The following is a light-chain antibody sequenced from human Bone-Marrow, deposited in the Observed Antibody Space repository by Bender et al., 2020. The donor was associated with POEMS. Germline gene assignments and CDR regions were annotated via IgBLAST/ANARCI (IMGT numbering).Light chain of an antibody. CDR1: SSDVGRYNY. J-gene: IGLJ1*01. V-gene: IGLV2-23*02. CDR3: CSYAGSGTFV. CDR2: EVS. Sequence: HSALTQPPSASGSPGQSVTISCTGTSSDVGRYNYVSWYQQHPGKAPKLMIYEVSKRPSGVFNRFSGSKSGNTASLTVSGLQAEDEADYYCCSYAGSGTFVFGTGTKVTVL.